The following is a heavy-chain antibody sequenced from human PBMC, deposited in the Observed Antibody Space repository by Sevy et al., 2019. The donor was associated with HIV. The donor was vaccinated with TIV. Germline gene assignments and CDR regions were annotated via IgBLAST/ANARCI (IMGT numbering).Heavy chain of an antibody. V-gene: IGHV1-24*01. CDR3: ATTKDYYDSSGSPFDY. CDR2: FDPEDGEK. D-gene: IGHD3-22*01. J-gene: IGHJ4*02. CDR1: GYTLTGLS. Sequence: ASVKVSCKVSGYTLTGLSMHWVRQAPGKGLEWMGSFDPEDGEKIYAQKFQGRVTMTEDTSTDTAYMELSSLRSEDAAVYYCATTKDYYDSSGSPFDYWGQGTLVTVSS.